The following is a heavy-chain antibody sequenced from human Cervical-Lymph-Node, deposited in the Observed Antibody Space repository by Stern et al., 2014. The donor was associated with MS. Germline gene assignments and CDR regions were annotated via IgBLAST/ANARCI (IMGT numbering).Heavy chain of an antibody. V-gene: IGHV3-21*01. Sequence: EVQLLESGGGLVKPGGSLRLSCAASGFTFNVYTMHWVRQAPGQGLEGVSSIRGSGVDVSSADSVKGRFTISRDTAKKFLYLQLNGLTAEDTAVYYCARESTAWHGGFDYWGQGTLVSVSA. J-gene: IGHJ4*02. CDR3: ARESTAWHGGFDY. CDR2: IRGSGVDV. CDR1: GFTFNVYT. D-gene: IGHD3-16*01.